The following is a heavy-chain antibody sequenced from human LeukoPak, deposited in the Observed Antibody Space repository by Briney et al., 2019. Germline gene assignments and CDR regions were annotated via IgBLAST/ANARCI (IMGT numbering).Heavy chain of an antibody. CDR1: GFIFSSYE. D-gene: IGHD3-10*01. CDR2: ISSSGDAI. J-gene: IGHJ6*02. V-gene: IGHV3-48*03. Sequence: GGSLRLSCAASGFIFSSYEMNWVRQAPGKGLEWVSYISSSGDAIYYADSVKGRFTVSRDNAKNSLYLQMNSLRDEDTAVYYYAGDPTYYYGSGTYSHYYGMDVWGQGTTVTVSS. CDR3: AGDPTYYYGSGTYSHYYGMDV.